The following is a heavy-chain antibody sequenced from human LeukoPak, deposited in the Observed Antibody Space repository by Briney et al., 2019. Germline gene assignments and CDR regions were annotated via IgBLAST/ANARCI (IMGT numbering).Heavy chain of an antibody. CDR2: IKQDGSEK. CDR3: ARARAYYDFWSGYYSPDAFDI. D-gene: IGHD3-3*01. J-gene: IGHJ3*02. CDR1: GFTFSSYW. Sequence: GGSLRLSCAASGFTFSSYWMSWVRQAPGKGLEWVANIKQDGSEKYYVDSVKGRFTISRDNAKNSLYLQMNSLRAEDTAVYYCARARAYYDFWSGYYSPDAFDIWGQGTMVTVSS. V-gene: IGHV3-7*01.